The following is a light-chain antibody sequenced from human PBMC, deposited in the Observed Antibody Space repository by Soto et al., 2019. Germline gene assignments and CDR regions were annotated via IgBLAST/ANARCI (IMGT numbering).Light chain of an antibody. J-gene: IGKJ1*01. V-gene: IGKV1-27*01. CDR3: QKYNSAHPR. CDR1: QGISNY. Sequence: DIQMTQSPSSLSASVGDSVTITCRASQGISNYLAWYQQKPGTVPKFLIYAASTLQSGVPSRFNGSGSGPDFTLTITSLQPEDVGTYYCQKYNSAHPRFGQGTKVEIK. CDR2: AAS.